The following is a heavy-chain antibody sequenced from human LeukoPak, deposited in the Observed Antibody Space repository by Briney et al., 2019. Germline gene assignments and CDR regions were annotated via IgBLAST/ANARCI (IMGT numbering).Heavy chain of an antibody. D-gene: IGHD3-10*01. J-gene: IGHJ4*02. V-gene: IGHV4-38-2*02. CDR1: GYSISSGYY. CDR3: ARQTGSGLFSLP. CDR2: IYFSGGT. Sequence: SETLSLTCTVSGYSISSGYYWGWIRQPPGKGLEWIGSIYFSGGTYYNASLKSRVTISVDTSKNQFSLKLSSVTAADTAVYYCARQTGSGLFSLPGGQGTLVTVSS.